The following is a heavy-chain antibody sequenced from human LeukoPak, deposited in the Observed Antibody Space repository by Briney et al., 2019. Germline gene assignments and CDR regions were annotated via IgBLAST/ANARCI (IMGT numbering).Heavy chain of an antibody. J-gene: IGHJ4*02. Sequence: SETLSLTCTVSGDSISNYYWSWIRQPAGKGLEWIGRIYTSGSTNYNPSLKSRVTISVDTSKNQFSLKLSSVTAADTAVYYCARKVYDSSGYYRLFDYWGQGTLVTVSS. D-gene: IGHD3-22*01. CDR1: GDSISNYY. CDR2: IYTSGST. V-gene: IGHV4-4*07. CDR3: ARKVYDSSGYYRLFDY.